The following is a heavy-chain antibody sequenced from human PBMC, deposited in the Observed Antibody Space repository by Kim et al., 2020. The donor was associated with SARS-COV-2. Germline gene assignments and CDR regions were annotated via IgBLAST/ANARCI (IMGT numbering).Heavy chain of an antibody. D-gene: IGHD6-13*01. Sequence: GGSLRLSCGVYGFTFRSYWMSWVRQAPGKGLEWVANINEDGSVKQYVDSVKGRFTISRDNARNSLYLQMSSLRADDTAVYYCARDWILLYTSSWYYWGPGALGTVSS. CDR3: ARDWILLYTSSWYY. J-gene: IGHJ4*02. CDR2: INEDGSVK. V-gene: IGHV3-7*03. CDR1: GFTFRSYW.